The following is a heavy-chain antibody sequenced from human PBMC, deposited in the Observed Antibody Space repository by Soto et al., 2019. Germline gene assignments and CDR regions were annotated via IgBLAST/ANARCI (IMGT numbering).Heavy chain of an antibody. J-gene: IGHJ6*02. CDR1: GFTFSSYG. CDR3: AKAVGATHYYYYGMDV. CDR2: ISYDGSNK. V-gene: IGHV3-30*18. Sequence: QVQLVESGGGVVQPGRSLRLSCAASGFTFSSYGMHWVRQAPGKGLEWVAVISYDGSNKYYADSVKGRFTISRDNSKNTLYLQMNSLRAEDTAVYYYAKAVGATHYYYYGMDVWGQGTTVTVSS. D-gene: IGHD1-26*01.